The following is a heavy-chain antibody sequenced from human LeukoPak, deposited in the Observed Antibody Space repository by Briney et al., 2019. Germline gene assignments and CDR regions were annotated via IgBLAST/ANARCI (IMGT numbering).Heavy chain of an antibody. D-gene: IGHD2-8*01. J-gene: IGHJ5*02. Sequence: SQTLSLTCAISGDSVSINSAAWNWIRQSPLRGLEWLGRTYYRSKWYNDYADSVKSRIVIYSDTSKNQFSLRLDSVTPEDTAVYYCARGRYCTTSACYNWFDPRGQGTLVTVSS. CDR3: ARGRYCTTSACYNWFDP. V-gene: IGHV6-1*01. CDR2: TYYRSKWYN. CDR1: GDSVSINSAA.